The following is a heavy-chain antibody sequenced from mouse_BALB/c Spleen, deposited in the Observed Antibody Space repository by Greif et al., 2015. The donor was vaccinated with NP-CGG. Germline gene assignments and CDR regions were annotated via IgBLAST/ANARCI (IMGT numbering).Heavy chain of an antibody. J-gene: IGHJ4*01. CDR2: IDPENGDT. Sequence: EVQLQQSGAELVRSGASVKLSCTASGFNIKDYYMHWVKQRPEQGLEWIGWIDPENGDTEYAPKFQGKAIMTADTSSNTAYLQLSSLTSGDTAVYYCNGYYGSSYDYAMDYWGQGTSVTVSS. CDR1: GFNIKDYY. CDR3: NGYYGSSYDYAMDY. V-gene: IGHV14-4*02. D-gene: IGHD1-1*01.